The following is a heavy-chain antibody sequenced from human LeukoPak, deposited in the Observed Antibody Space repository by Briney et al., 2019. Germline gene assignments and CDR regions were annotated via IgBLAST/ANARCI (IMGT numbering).Heavy chain of an antibody. CDR1: GYTFTGYY. Sequence: ASVKVSCKASGYTFTGYYMHWVRQAPGQGLEWMGWINPNSGGTNYAQKLQGRVTMTRDTSISTAYMEPSRLRTDDTAVYYCARGGGVGATGAFDIWGQGTMVTVSS. D-gene: IGHD1-26*01. CDR3: ARGGGVGATGAFDI. V-gene: IGHV1-2*02. J-gene: IGHJ3*02. CDR2: INPNSGGT.